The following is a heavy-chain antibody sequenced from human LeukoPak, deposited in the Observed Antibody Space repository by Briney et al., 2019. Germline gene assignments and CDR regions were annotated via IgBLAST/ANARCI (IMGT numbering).Heavy chain of an antibody. CDR2: IYYSGST. CDR1: GGSISSYY. V-gene: IGHV4-59*01. Sequence: SETLSLTCTVSGGSISSYYWSWIRQPPGKGLEWSGYIYYSGSTNYNPSLKSRVTISVDTSKNQFSLKLSSVTAADTAGYYCARALSRYYDFWSGYSELAYDAFDIWGQGTMVTVSS. D-gene: IGHD3-3*01. J-gene: IGHJ3*02. CDR3: ARALSRYYDFWSGYSELAYDAFDI.